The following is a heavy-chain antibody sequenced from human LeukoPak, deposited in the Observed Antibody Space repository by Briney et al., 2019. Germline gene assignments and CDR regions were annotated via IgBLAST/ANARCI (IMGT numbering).Heavy chain of an antibody. V-gene: IGHV1-46*01. CDR2: INSSGRST. CDR3: ARPLSGELPDY. CDR1: AYTFTSYY. J-gene: IGHJ4*02. D-gene: IGHD1-7*01. Sequence: SVELSCKVCAYTFTSYYMHWVRHSPGQGLEWMGIINSSGRSTSYAQKFQGRVTMTRDTSTSTVYMELSSLRSEDTAVYYCARPLSGELPDYWGQGTLVTVSS.